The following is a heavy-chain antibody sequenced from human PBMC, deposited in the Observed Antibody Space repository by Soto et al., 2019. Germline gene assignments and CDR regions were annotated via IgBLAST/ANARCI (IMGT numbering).Heavy chain of an antibody. J-gene: IGHJ4*02. D-gene: IGHD1-1*01. Sequence: EVQLVESGGSLVQPGGSLRLSCAGSGFTFGSYWMNWVRQAPGKGLEWVANIKPDGSEKYYVDSVEGRFTISRDNAKKSLYLQMNSLRAEDTAVYYCASDRYWSKVTTNWGQGTLVTVSS. CDR3: ASDRYWSKVTTN. V-gene: IGHV3-7*01. CDR1: GFTFGSYW. CDR2: IKPDGSEK.